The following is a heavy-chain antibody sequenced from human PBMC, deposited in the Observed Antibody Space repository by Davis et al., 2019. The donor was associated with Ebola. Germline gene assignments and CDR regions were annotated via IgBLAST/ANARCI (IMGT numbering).Heavy chain of an antibody. Sequence: GESLKISCATSGFTFSNAWMNWVRQAPGKGPEWVGRIKSKTDGGTTDYSAPVKGRFSISRDDSRNTLYLQMNSLTTEDTAVYYCATATVTRETWGQGTLVTVSS. J-gene: IGHJ5*02. D-gene: IGHD4-17*01. CDR1: GFTFSNAW. CDR2: IKSKTDGGTT. V-gene: IGHV3-15*07. CDR3: ATATVTRET.